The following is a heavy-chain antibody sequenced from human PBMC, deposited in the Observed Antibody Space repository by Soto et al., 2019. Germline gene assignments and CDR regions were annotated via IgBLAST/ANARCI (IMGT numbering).Heavy chain of an antibody. CDR2: IYYSGST. CDR3: ARISGWPNWFDP. Sequence: ASDTLSLTCTVSGGSISSSSYYWGWIRQPPGKGLEWIGSIYYSGSTYYNPSLKSRVTISVDTSKNQFSLKLSSVTAADTAVYYCARISGWPNWFDPWGQGTLVTVS. CDR1: GGSISSSSYY. D-gene: IGHD6-19*01. J-gene: IGHJ5*02. V-gene: IGHV4-39*01.